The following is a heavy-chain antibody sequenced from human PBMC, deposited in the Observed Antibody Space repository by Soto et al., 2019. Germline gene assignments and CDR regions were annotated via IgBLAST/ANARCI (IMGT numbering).Heavy chain of an antibody. D-gene: IGHD3-16*01. V-gene: IGHV1-3*01. CDR1: GYTFTSYA. Sequence: ASVKVSCKASGYTFTSYAMHWVRQAPGQRLEWMGWINAGNGNTKYSQKFQGRVTITRDTSASTAYMELSSLRSEDTAVYYCARSGDVSLGAFDIWGQGTMVTVSS. CDR2: INAGNGNT. CDR3: ARSGDVSLGAFDI. J-gene: IGHJ3*02.